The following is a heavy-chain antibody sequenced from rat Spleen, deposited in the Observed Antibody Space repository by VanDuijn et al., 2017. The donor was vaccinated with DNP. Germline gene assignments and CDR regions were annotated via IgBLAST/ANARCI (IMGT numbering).Heavy chain of an antibody. D-gene: IGHD4-3*01. Sequence: EVQLVESGGGLVQPGRSLKLSCAASGFTFSDYNMAWVRQAPKKGLEWVATISYEGNSTYYRDSVKGRFTTSRDNAKSILYLQMDSLRSEDTATYYCVRWNSGHFDYWGQGVMVTVSS. CDR2: ISYEGNST. CDR3: VRWNSGHFDY. CDR1: GFTFSDYN. J-gene: IGHJ2*01. V-gene: IGHV5-7*01.